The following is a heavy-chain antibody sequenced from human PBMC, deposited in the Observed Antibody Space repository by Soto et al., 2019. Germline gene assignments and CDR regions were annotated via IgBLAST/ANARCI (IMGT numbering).Heavy chain of an antibody. CDR1: GYSFTSYW. CDR3: ARLFPSREIKGVGATPFDY. Sequence: EVQLVQSGAEVKKPGESLKISCKGSGYSFTSYWIGWVRQMPGKGLEWMGIIYPGDSDTRYSPSFQGQVTISADKSISTAYLQWSSLKASDTAMYYCARLFPSREIKGVGATPFDYWGQGTLVTVSS. J-gene: IGHJ4*02. CDR2: IYPGDSDT. V-gene: IGHV5-51*01. D-gene: IGHD1-26*01.